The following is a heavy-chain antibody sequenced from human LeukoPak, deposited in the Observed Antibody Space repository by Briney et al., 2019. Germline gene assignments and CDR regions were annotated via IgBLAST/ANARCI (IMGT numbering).Heavy chain of an antibody. CDR3: ARAIAAAREFDY. Sequence: GASVKVSCKASGYTFTSYCMHWVRQAPGQGLEWMGIINPSGGSTSYAQKFQGRVTMTRDMSTSTVYMELSSLRSEDTAVYYCARAIAAAREFDYWGQGTLVTVSS. D-gene: IGHD6-13*01. CDR2: INPSGGST. V-gene: IGHV1-46*01. J-gene: IGHJ4*02. CDR1: GYTFTSYC.